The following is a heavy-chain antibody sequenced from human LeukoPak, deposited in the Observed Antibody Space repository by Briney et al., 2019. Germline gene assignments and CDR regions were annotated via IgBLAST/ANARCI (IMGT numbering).Heavy chain of an antibody. Sequence: KTSETLSLTCTVSGGSISSYYWSWIRQPAGKGLEWIGRIYTSGSTYYNPSLKSRVTMSVDTSKNQFSLKLSSVTAADTAVYYCAREGSKKQWLVFDYWGQGTLVTVSS. J-gene: IGHJ4*02. D-gene: IGHD6-19*01. V-gene: IGHV4-4*07. CDR1: GGSISSYY. CDR3: AREGSKKQWLVFDY. CDR2: IYTSGST.